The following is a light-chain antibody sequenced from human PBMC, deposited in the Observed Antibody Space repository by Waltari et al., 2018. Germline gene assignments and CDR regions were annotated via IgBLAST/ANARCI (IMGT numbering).Light chain of an antibody. CDR3: QQHDNLPLT. V-gene: IGKV3-15*01. Sequence: EIVMTQSPATLSVSPGEGATLSCRASQSVRSNLAWYQQKPGQALRLLIYGASTRATGIPARFSGSGSGTEFTLTISSLQSEDFATYYCQQHDNLPLTFGGGTKVEIK. J-gene: IGKJ4*01. CDR1: QSVRSN. CDR2: GAS.